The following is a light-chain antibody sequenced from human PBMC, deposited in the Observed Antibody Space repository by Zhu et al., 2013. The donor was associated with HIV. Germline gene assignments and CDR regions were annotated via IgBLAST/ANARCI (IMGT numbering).Light chain of an antibody. CDR1: QSVLYSSNNKNY. J-gene: IGKJ3*01. CDR3: QQYYDNPFT. CDR2: WAS. Sequence: DIVMTQSPDSLAVSLGERATINCKSSQSVLYSSNNKNYLAWYQRKPGQPPQLLISWASSRESGVPARFSGSGSGTDFTLTISSLQAEDVAVYYCQQYYDNPFTFGPGTKVNIK. V-gene: IGKV4-1*01.